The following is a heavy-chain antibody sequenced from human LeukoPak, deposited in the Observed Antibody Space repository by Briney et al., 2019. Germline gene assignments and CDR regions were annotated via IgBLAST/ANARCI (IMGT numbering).Heavy chain of an antibody. D-gene: IGHD3-10*01. V-gene: IGHV1-2*02. CDR1: GYTFTGYY. Sequence: ASVKVSCKASGYTFTGYYMHWVRQAPGQGLEWMGWINPNSGGTNYAQKFQVRVTMTRDTSISTAYMELSRLRSDDTAVYYCARDPGMVRGVIYYYYYYMDVWGKGTTVTISS. J-gene: IGHJ6*03. CDR2: INPNSGGT. CDR3: ARDPGMVRGVIYYYYYYMDV.